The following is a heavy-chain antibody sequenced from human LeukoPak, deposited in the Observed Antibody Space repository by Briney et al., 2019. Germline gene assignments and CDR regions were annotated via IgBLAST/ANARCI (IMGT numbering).Heavy chain of an antibody. CDR2: INPTGGST. CDR1: GYIFTSYY. CDR3: ARAGYDSSGYYSY. D-gene: IGHD3-22*01. J-gene: IGHJ4*02. V-gene: IGHV1-46*01. Sequence: ASVKVSCKASGYIFTSYYMHWLRQAPGQGLEWVGLINPTGGSTTYAQNFQGRVTTTRDTSTTTVYMEASSLRSEDTAVYYCARAGYDSSGYYSYWGQGTLVTVSS.